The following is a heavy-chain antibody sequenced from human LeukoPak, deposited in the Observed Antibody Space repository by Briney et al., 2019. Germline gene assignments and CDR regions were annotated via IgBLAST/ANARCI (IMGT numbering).Heavy chain of an antibody. J-gene: IGHJ4*02. V-gene: IGHV3-30*02. CDR1: GFTFSSYS. CDR2: IRYDGSKK. Sequence: GGSLRLSCAASGFTFSSYSMHWVRQAPGKGLEWVAFIRYDGSKKKYADSVKGRFTISRDNSKNTLYMEMNSLRSDDTAVYYCARDNPNYFDYWGQGTLVTVSS. CDR3: ARDNPNYFDY.